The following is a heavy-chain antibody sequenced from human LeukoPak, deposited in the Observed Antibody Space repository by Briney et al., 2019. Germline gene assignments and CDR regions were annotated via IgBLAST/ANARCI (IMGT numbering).Heavy chain of an antibody. D-gene: IGHD6-19*01. V-gene: IGHV1-2*02. CDR3: ARYPIAVSDAY. J-gene: IGHJ4*02. CDR1: IYIYTGYY. Sequence: ASVKVSCKTSIYIYTGYYMLGAPQAPGQGLEWMGWINPNSGGTNYAQKFQGRVTMTRDTSISTAYMELSRLRSDDAAVYYCARYPIAVSDAYWGQGTLVTVSS. CDR2: INPNSGGT.